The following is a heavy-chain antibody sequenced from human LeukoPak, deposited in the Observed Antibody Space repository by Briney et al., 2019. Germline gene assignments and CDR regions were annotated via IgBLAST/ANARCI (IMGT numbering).Heavy chain of an antibody. CDR3: ARDLGGYDFWSGYYQANYGMDV. J-gene: IGHJ6*02. D-gene: IGHD3-3*01. CDR2: INPNSGGT. Sequence: ASVKVSCKGSGYTLSNHAFSWVRQAPGQGLEWMGWINPNSGGTNYAQKFQGWVTMTRDTSISTAYMELSRLRSDDTAVYYCARDLGGYDFWSGYYQANYGMDVWGQGTTVTVSS. CDR1: GYTLSNHA. V-gene: IGHV1-2*04.